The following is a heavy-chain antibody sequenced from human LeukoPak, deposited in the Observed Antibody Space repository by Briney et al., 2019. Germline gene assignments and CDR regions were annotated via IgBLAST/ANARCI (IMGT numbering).Heavy chain of an antibody. Sequence: AXXXXSCKASGYTFTSYYMHWVRQAPGQGLEWMGIINPSGGSTNYAQKFQGRVTMTRDTSTSTVYMELSSLRAEDTAVYYCASGVYHFDHWGQGTLVTVSS. CDR1: GYTFTSYY. V-gene: IGHV1-46*01. D-gene: IGHD6-6*01. J-gene: IGHJ4*02. CDR2: INPSGGST. CDR3: ASGVYHFDH.